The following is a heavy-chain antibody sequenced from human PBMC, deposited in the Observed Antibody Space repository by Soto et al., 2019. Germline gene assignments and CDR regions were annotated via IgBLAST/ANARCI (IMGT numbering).Heavy chain of an antibody. CDR1: GGSISSYY. J-gene: IGHJ4*02. CDR3: ARVDSYGSGTFDY. D-gene: IGHD5-18*01. V-gene: IGHV4-59*01. CDR2: IYYSGST. Sequence: LSETLSLTCTVSGGSISSYYWSWIRQPPGKGLEWIGYIYYSGSTNYNPSLKSRVTISVDTSKNQFSLKLSSVTAADTAVYYCARVDSYGSGTFDYWGQGTLVTVSS.